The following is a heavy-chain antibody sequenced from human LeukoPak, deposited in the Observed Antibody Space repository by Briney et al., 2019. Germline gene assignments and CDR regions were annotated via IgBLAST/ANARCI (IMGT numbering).Heavy chain of an antibody. J-gene: IGHJ4*02. CDR2: LSGSGGST. CDR3: ANLYYYDSSGRNRFDY. CDR1: GFTFSNYA. V-gene: IGHV3-23*01. Sequence: GGSLRLSCAASGFTFSNYAMSWVRQAPGKGLEWVSGLSGSGGSTYYADSVKGRFTISRDTSKNTLYLQMNSLRAEDTVVYYCANLYYYDSSGRNRFDYWGQGTLVTVSS. D-gene: IGHD3-22*01.